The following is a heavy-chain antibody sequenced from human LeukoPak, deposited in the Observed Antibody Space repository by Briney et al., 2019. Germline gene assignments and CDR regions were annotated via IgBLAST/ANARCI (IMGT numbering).Heavy chain of an antibody. V-gene: IGHV3-30*04. CDR3: ARDQVDTAMVNPGY. J-gene: IGHJ4*02. Sequence: GGSLRLSCAASGFTFSSYAMHWVRQAPGKGLEWVAVISYDGSNKYYADSVKGRFTISRDNSKNTLYLQMNSLRAEVTAVYYCARDQVDTAMVNPGYWGQGTLVTVSS. D-gene: IGHD5-18*01. CDR2: ISYDGSNK. CDR1: GFTFSSYA.